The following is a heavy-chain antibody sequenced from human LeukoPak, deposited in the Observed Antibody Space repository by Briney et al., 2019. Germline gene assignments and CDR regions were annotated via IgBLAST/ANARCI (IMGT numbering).Heavy chain of an antibody. CDR2: IYYSGST. D-gene: IGHD6-6*01. J-gene: IGHJ6*03. Sequence: SETLSLTCTVSGGSISSYYWSWIRQPPGKGLEWIGYIYYSGSTNYNPSLKSRVTISVDTSKNQFSLKLSSVTAADTAVYYCARGRSSSFYYYYMDVWGKGTTVTISS. V-gene: IGHV4-59*01. CDR1: GGSISSYY. CDR3: ARGRSSSFYYYYMDV.